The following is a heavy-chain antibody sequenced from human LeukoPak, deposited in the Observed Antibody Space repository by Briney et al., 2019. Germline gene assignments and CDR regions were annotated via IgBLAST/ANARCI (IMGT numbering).Heavy chain of an antibody. Sequence: PSETLSLTCAVFGGSFSGYYWTWVRQAPGKGLEWIGEINESGTTNYNPSLDNRVTISVDRSKNQFSLKVTSLTAADTAVFYCARAFMTLVRGVPRTTWFDPWGPGTLVTVSS. V-gene: IGHV4-34*01. CDR1: GGSFSGYY. CDR2: INESGTT. J-gene: IGHJ5*02. D-gene: IGHD3-10*01. CDR3: ARAFMTLVRGVPRTTWFDP.